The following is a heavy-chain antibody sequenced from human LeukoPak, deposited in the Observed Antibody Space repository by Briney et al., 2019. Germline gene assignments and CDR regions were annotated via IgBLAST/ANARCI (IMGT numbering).Heavy chain of an antibody. CDR3: ARETSSRFFDY. V-gene: IGHV1-8*01. CDR1: GYTFINYE. J-gene: IGHJ4*02. CDR2: INPKSGRT. Sequence: GASVKVSCKASGYTFINYEIIWVRQATGQGLEWMGWINPKSGRTGYAQKFQGRVTFTRNTSISTAYMELNNLRSDDTAVYYCARETSSRFFDYWGQGTLLTVSS.